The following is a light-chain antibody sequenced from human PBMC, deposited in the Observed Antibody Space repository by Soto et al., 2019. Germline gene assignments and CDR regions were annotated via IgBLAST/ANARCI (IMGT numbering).Light chain of an antibody. CDR3: QQANSPPLT. CDR1: QSISTS. V-gene: IGKV1-5*01. Sequence: DMQMTQSPSTLSASVGDRVTITCRASQSISTSLAWYQQKPGKAPKLLIHDASSLESGVPSRFSGSGSGTEFTLTISSLQPDDFATYYCQQANSPPLTFGGGTKVDIK. CDR2: DAS. J-gene: IGKJ4*01.